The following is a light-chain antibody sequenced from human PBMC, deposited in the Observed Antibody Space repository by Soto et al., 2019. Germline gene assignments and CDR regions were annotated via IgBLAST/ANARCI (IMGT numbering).Light chain of an antibody. V-gene: IGKV3-20*01. CDR1: QSLNSNF. Sequence: EVVLTPFPNTLSLSPGERATLSCRASQSLNSNFLVWYQQKPGQAPRLLISSTSHRATGIPDRFSGSGSGTDFTLTISRLDPEDFAVYYCHQSGISPLTFGQGTKVDIK. CDR2: STS. J-gene: IGKJ1*01. CDR3: HQSGISPLT.